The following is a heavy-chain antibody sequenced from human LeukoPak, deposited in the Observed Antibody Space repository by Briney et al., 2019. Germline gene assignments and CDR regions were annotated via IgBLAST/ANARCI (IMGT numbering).Heavy chain of an antibody. CDR3: ARGAEWGYYYYMDV. Sequence: SQTLSLTCTVSGGSISSGDYYWSWIRQPPGTGLEWIGYIYYSGSTYYNPSLKSRVTISVDTSKNQFSLKLSSVTAADTAVYYCARGAEWGYYYYMDVWGKGTTVTVSS. CDR1: GGSISSGDYY. V-gene: IGHV4-30-4*08. D-gene: IGHD3-3*01. CDR2: IYYSGST. J-gene: IGHJ6*03.